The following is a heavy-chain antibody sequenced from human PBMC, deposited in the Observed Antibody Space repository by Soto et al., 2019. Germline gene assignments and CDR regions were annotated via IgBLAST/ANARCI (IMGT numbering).Heavy chain of an antibody. Sequence: QVQLQESGPGLVKPSETLSLTCSVSGGSISNYYWNWIRQSPGKGLEWLGDIYYSGSTNYNPSLKSRFTMSVDVSKNHFSLELAPATAADPAVYYCARGASWGKYFDFWGQGTLVSVSS. D-gene: IGHD3-16*01. CDR3: ARGASWGKYFDF. J-gene: IGHJ4*02. CDR2: IYYSGST. CDR1: GGSISNYY. V-gene: IGHV4-59*08.